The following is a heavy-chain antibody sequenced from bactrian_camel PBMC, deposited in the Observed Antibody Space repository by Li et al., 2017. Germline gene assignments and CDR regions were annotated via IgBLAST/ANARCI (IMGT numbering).Heavy chain of an antibody. CDR1: DTVVV. V-gene: IGHV3S53*01. CDR3: AASRLSGDSVAIGDFGY. CDR2: IYPSSGRT. Sequence: QLVESGGGLVQPGGSLRLSCAASDTVVVMGWFRQSPGKEREDVARIYPSSGRTRYADSMKGRFTISHDNVKNTMFLQMNNLTPEDTAVYYCAASRLSGDSVAIGDFGYRGQGTQVTVS. J-gene: IGHJ6*01. D-gene: IGHD7*01.